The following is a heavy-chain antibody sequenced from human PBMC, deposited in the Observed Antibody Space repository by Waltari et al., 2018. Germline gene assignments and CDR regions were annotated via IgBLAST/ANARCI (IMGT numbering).Heavy chain of an antibody. CDR2: ISSSSSYI. CDR1: GFTFSSYS. D-gene: IGHD2-21*01. Sequence: EVQLVESGGGLVKPGGSLRLSCAASGFTFSSYSMNWVRQAPGKGLEWVSSISSSSSYIYYAYSLKGRFTISRDNANNSLYLQMNSLRAEDTAVYSCARDQIAIKGLGFDYWGQGTLVTVSS. J-gene: IGHJ4*02. CDR3: ARDQIAIKGLGFDY. V-gene: IGHV3-21*03.